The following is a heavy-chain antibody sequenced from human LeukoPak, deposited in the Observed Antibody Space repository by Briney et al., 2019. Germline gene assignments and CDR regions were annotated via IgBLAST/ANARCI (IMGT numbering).Heavy chain of an antibody. J-gene: IGHJ4*01. CDR2: INEDGSEK. V-gene: IGHV3-7*01. CDR1: GFTFSSYW. Sequence: GGSLRLSCAASGFTFSSYWMTWVRQAPGKGLEWVANINEDGSEKYYVDSVKGRFTISRDNAKKSLYLQMSSLRAEDTATYFCARAAPGVIFNYFDYWGQGTLVPVSS. D-gene: IGHD3-3*02. CDR3: ARAAPGVIFNYFDY.